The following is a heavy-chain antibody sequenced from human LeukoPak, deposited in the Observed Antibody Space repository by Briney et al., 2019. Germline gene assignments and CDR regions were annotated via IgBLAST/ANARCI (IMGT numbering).Heavy chain of an antibody. Sequence: SETLSLTCTVSGGSISSYYWSWIRQPPGKGLEWIGYIYYSGSTNYNPSLKSRVTISVDTSKNQFSLKLSSVTAADTAVYYCARAVRVGSSWRTFDYWGQGTLVTVSS. D-gene: IGHD6-13*01. CDR3: ARAVRVGSSWRTFDY. J-gene: IGHJ4*02. CDR2: IYYSGST. V-gene: IGHV4-59*01. CDR1: GGSISSYY.